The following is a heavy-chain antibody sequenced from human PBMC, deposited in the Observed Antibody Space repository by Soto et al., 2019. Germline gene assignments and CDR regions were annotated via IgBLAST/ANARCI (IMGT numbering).Heavy chain of an antibody. CDR3: AGGGGYYYGGGFAP. Sequence: GASVKVSCKASGYTFTGYYMHWVRQAPGQGLEWMGWINPNSGGTNYAQKFQGWVTMTRDTSISTAYMELSRLRSDDTAVYYCAGGGGYYYGGGFAPGARGTLVPVSS. J-gene: IGHJ5*02. CDR2: INPNSGGT. V-gene: IGHV1-2*04. CDR1: GYTFTGYY. D-gene: IGHD3-10*01.